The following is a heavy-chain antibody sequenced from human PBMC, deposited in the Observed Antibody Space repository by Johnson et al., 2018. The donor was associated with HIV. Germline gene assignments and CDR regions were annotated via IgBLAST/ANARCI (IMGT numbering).Heavy chain of an antibody. CDR3: ARGRPNYYDSSGRYVPVAFDI. D-gene: IGHD3-22*01. J-gene: IGHJ3*02. CDR2: IYSGGST. Sequence: GSLRLSCAASGFTFSSYGMHWVRQAPGKGLEWVSIIYSGGSTYYADSVKGRFTISRDNSKNTLYLQMNSLRAEDTAVYYCARGRPNYYDSSGRYVPVAFDIWGQGTMVTVSS. V-gene: IGHV3-53*01. CDR1: GFTFSSYG.